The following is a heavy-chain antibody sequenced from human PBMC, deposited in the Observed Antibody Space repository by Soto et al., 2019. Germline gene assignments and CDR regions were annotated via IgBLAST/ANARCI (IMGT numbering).Heavy chain of an antibody. CDR3: ARLQYYYGSGSSDYYYYGMDV. V-gene: IGHV5-51*01. J-gene: IGHJ6*02. D-gene: IGHD3-10*01. Sequence: GESLKISCKGSGYSFTSYWIGWVRQMSGKGLEWMGIIYPGDSDTRYSPSFQGQVTISADKSISTAYLQWSSLKAPDTAMYYCARLQYYYGSGSSDYYYYGMDVWGQGTTVTVSS. CDR2: IYPGDSDT. CDR1: GYSFTSYW.